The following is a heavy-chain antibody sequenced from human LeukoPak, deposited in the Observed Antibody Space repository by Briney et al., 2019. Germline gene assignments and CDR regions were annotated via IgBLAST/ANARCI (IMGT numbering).Heavy chain of an antibody. CDR1: GGSISSGGYS. CDR3: ARAQDTAMVVFDY. J-gene: IGHJ4*02. D-gene: IGHD5-18*01. Sequence: SETLSLTCAVSGGSISSGGYSWSWIRQPPGKGLEWIGYIYHSGSTYYNPSLKSRVTISVDRSKNQFSLKLSSVTAADTAVYYCARAQDTAMVVFDYWAREPWSPSPQ. CDR2: IYHSGST. V-gene: IGHV4-30-2*01.